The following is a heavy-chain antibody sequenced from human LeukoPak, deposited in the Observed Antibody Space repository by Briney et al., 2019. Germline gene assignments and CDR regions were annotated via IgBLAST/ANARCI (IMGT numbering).Heavy chain of an antibody. J-gene: IGHJ6*02. Sequence: PAETLSLTCAVYGGSFSGYYWSWIRQPPGKGLEWIGEIHYSGRPDYNPSLKSRVTISVDTSKNQLSLKVTSVTGADTAVYYCARFGVDYDMDVWGHGTTVTVSS. CDR3: ARFGVDYDMDV. CDR2: IHYSGRP. V-gene: IGHV4-34*01. CDR1: GGSFSGYY. D-gene: IGHD3-16*01.